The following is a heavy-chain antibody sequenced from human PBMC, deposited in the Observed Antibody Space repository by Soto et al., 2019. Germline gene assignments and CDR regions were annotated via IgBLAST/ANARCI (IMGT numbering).Heavy chain of an antibody. J-gene: IGHJ4*02. V-gene: IGHV3-7*03. Sequence: GGSLRLSCAASGFGFSTFSMTWVRQAPGKGLEWVADIKGDGSDKNYEDSVKGRFTISRDNAKNSLYLEMNSLSVEDTAVYYCARLSAHGREYYLDNWGQGTLVTVSS. CDR1: GFGFSTFS. CDR2: IKGDGSDK. D-gene: IGHD3-10*01. CDR3: ARLSAHGREYYLDN.